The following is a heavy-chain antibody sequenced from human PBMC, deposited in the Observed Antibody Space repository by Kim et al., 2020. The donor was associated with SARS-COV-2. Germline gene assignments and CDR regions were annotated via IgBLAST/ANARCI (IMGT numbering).Heavy chain of an antibody. J-gene: IGHJ6*02. CDR3: ASLKVGYYYGMDV. V-gene: IGHV6-1*01. Sequence: YAVSVKSRITINPGTSKTQTSLQLNSVTTEDTAVYYCASLKVGYYYGMDVWGQGTTVTVSS.